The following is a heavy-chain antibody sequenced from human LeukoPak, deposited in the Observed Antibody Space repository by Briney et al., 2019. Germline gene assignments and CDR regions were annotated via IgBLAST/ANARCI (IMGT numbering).Heavy chain of an antibody. CDR3: ARSRKYYYGSGSYAPRSNWFDP. V-gene: IGHV4-4*07. CDR1: GGSISSYY. CDR2: IYTSGST. Sequence: SETLSLTCTVSGGSISSYYWSWIRQPAGKGLGWIGRIYTSGSTNYNPSLKSRVTISVDTSKNQFSLKLSSVTAADTAVYYCARSRKYYYGSGSYAPRSNWFDPWGQGTLVTVSS. J-gene: IGHJ5*02. D-gene: IGHD3-10*01.